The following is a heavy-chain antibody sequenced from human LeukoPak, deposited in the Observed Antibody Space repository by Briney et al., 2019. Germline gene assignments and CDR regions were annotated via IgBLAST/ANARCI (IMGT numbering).Heavy chain of an antibody. CDR3: ARRGGSSSRRSPVDY. Sequence: PGGSLRLSCAASGFTFSSYWMTWVRQAPGKGPEWVANIKEDGSQKYYVDSVRGRFTISRDNAKNSLFLQMNSLRAEDTAVYYCARRGGSSSRRSPVDYWGQGTLVPVSS. V-gene: IGHV3-7*01. CDR2: IKEDGSQK. D-gene: IGHD6-6*01. CDR1: GFTFSSYW. J-gene: IGHJ4*02.